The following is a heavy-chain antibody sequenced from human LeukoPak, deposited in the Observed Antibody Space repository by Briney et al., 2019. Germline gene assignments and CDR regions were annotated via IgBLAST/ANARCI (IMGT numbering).Heavy chain of an antibody. D-gene: IGHD5-18*01. CDR1: GYTFTSYG. CDR2: INTNTGNP. CDR3: ARDGYSYGYGGSFDY. V-gene: IGHV7-4-1*02. Sequence: ASVKVSCKASGYTFTSYGISWVRQAPGQGLEWMGWINTNTGNPTYAQGFTGRFVFSLDTSVSTAYLQISSLKAEDTAVYYCARDGYSYGYGGSFDYWGQGTLVTVSS. J-gene: IGHJ4*02.